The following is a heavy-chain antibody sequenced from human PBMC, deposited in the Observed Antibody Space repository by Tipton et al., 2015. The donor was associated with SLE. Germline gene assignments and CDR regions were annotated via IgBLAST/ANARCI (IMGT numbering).Heavy chain of an antibody. J-gene: IGHJ5*02. Sequence: TLSLTCTVSGYAITNGYYWGWIRLPPGKGLEWIGNIYHSGTTYFNPSLKSRVAMSVDTSKNQFFLKLSSVTATDTAVYYCAIFSEKLGFGPWGQGTLVTVSS. D-gene: IGHD1-26*01. CDR2: IYHSGTT. CDR3: AIFSEKLGFGP. V-gene: IGHV4-38-2*02. CDR1: GYAITNGYY.